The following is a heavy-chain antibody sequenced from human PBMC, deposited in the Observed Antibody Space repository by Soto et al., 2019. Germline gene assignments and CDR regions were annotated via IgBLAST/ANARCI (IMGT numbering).Heavy chain of an antibody. CDR1: GDSVSSNSAA. J-gene: IGHJ3*02. CDR2: TYYRSKWYN. V-gene: IGHV6-1*01. CDR3: ARAATGCSGGSCYSGEDAFDI. Sequence: SPTLSLTCAISGDSVSSNSAAWDWIRQSPSRGLEWLGRTYYRSKWYNDYAVSVKSRITINPDTSKNQFSLQLNSVTPEDTAVYYCARAATGCSGGSCYSGEDAFDIWGQGTMVTVSS. D-gene: IGHD2-15*01.